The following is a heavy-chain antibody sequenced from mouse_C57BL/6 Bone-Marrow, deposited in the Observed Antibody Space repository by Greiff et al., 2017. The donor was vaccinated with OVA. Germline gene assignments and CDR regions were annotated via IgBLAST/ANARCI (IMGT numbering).Heavy chain of an antibody. V-gene: IGHV2-4*02. CDR1: GFSLTSYG. CDR3: AIKGSNYGFAY. J-gene: IGHJ3*01. Sequence: VQLVESGPGLVQPSQSLSISCTVSGFSLTSYGVHWVRQPPGKGLEWMGVIWRGGSPDYNAAFISRLSISKDNAKSQVFCKMNSLQADYTAINYCAIKGSNYGFAYWGQGTLVTVSA. CDR2: IWRGGSP. D-gene: IGHD2-5*01.